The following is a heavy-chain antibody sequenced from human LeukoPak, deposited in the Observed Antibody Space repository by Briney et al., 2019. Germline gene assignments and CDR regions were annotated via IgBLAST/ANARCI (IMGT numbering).Heavy chain of an antibody. V-gene: IGHV4-30-4*01. D-gene: IGHD5-24*01. CDR1: GGSISSGDYY. CDR3: AIRRDGYTYDI. Sequence: SETLSLTCTVSGGSISSGDYYWSWIRQPPGKGLEWIGYIYYSGSTYYNPSLKSRVTISVDTSKNQFSLKLSSVTAADTAVYYCAIRRDGYTYDIWGQGTMVTVSS. CDR2: IYYSGST. J-gene: IGHJ3*02.